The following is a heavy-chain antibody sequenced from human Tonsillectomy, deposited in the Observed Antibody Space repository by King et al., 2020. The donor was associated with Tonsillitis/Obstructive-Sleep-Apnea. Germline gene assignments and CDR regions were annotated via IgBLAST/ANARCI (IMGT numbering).Heavy chain of an antibody. Sequence: VQLHQWGAGLLKPSETLSLTCAVYGGSFSGSYWSWIRKPPGKGLEWIGEINHSVGTNYNPSLRSRVTISLDTSKNQFSLKLTSVTAADTAVYYCARDKIVVLSVAIPSYFDYWGQGTLVTVSS. CDR1: GGSFSGSY. V-gene: IGHV4-34*01. J-gene: IGHJ4*02. CDR2: INHSVGT. CDR3: ARDKIVVLSVAIPSYFDY. D-gene: IGHD2-2*01.